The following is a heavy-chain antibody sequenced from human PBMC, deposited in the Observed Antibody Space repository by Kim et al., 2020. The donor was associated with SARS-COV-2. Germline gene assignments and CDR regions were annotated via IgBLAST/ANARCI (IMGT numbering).Heavy chain of an antibody. CDR2: ISYDGSNK. D-gene: IGHD6-19*01. Sequence: GGSLRLSCAASGFTFSSYAMHWVRQAPGKGLEWVAVISYDGSNKYYADSVKGRFTISRDNSKNTLYLQMNSLRAEDTAVYYCARAGKWLGQKGWFDPWGQGTLVTVSS. CDR3: ARAGKWLGQKGWFDP. V-gene: IGHV3-30*04. J-gene: IGHJ5*02. CDR1: GFTFSSYA.